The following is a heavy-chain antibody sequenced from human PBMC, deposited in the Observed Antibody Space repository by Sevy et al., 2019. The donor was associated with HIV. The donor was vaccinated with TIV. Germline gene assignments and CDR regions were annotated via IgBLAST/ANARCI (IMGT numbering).Heavy chain of an antibody. Sequence: SETLSLTCTVSGDSISSYYWSWIRQPAGKGLEWIGRIYTSGSTNYNPSLKSRVTMSVDTSKNQFSLKLSSVTAADTAVYYCARDLHTRYDYGDYFDYWGQGTLVTVSS. CDR3: ARDLHTRYDYGDYFDY. CDR2: IYTSGST. J-gene: IGHJ4*02. D-gene: IGHD4-17*01. CDR1: GDSISSYY. V-gene: IGHV4-4*07.